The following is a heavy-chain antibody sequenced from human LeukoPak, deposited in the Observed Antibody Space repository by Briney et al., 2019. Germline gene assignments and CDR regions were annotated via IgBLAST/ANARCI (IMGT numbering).Heavy chain of an antibody. CDR1: GFTFSNAW. Sequence: PGGSLRLSCAASGFTFSNAWMSWVRQAPGKGLEWVGRIKSKTDGGTTDYAAPVKGRFTISRDDSKNTLYLQMNSLKTEDTAVYYCTTGNDWLVGKDYWGQGTLVTVSS. J-gene: IGHJ4*02. D-gene: IGHD3-9*01. CDR3: TTGNDWLVGKDY. V-gene: IGHV3-15*01. CDR2: IKSKTDGGTT.